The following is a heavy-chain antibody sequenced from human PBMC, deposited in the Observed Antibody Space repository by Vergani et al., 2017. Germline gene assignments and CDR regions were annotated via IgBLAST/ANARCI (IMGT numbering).Heavy chain of an antibody. CDR3: ARAYGYSSGWYRP. V-gene: IGHV4-39*02. D-gene: IGHD6-19*01. Sequence: QLQLQESDPGLVKPSETLSLTCTVSGGSIRSTFYYWGWIRQPPGKGLEWIGTIYYSGSTYYNPSLKSRVTISVDTSKNQFSLKLSSVTAADTAVYYCARAYGYSSGWYRPWGQGTLVTVSS. CDR2: IYYSGST. J-gene: IGHJ5*02. CDR1: GGSIRSTFYY.